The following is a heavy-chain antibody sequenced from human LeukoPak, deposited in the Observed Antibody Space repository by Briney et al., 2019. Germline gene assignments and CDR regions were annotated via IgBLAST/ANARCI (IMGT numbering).Heavy chain of an antibody. CDR2: VSGSGGAT. CDR3: AKDYNFWVYSHIDY. Sequence: PGGSLRLSCAASGFTFSSYAMSWVRQAPGKGLEWVSGVSGSGGATYYADSVKGRFTISRDNSKNTLYLQLNSLRVEDTAVYYCAKDYNFWVYSHIDYWGQGALVTVSS. V-gene: IGHV3-23*01. D-gene: IGHD1-26*01. CDR1: GFTFSSYA. J-gene: IGHJ4*02.